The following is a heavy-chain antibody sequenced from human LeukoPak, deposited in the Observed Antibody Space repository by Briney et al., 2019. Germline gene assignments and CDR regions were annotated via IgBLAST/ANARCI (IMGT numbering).Heavy chain of an antibody. Sequence: GGSLRLSCTASGFTFSSYAMSWVRQAPGKGLEWVSAISGSGGSTYYADSVKGRFTISRDNSKNTLYLQMNSLRAEDTAVYYCARDGLWDPSYYFDYWGQGTLVTVSS. J-gene: IGHJ4*02. CDR3: ARDGLWDPSYYFDY. CDR1: GFTFSSYA. D-gene: IGHD1-26*01. V-gene: IGHV3-23*01. CDR2: ISGSGGST.